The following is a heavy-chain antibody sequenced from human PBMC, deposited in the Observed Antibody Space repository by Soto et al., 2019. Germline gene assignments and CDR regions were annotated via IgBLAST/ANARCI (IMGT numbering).Heavy chain of an antibody. D-gene: IGHD3-22*01. CDR2: IDPSDSYT. V-gene: IGHV5-10-1*01. CDR1: GYSFTSYW. Sequence: PGESLKISCKGSGYSFTSYWISWVRQMPGKVLEWMGRIDPSDSYTNYSPSFQGHVTISADKSISTAYLQWSSLKASDTAMYYCAGDYYDSSGYSPGDYYYGMDVWDQGXTVTVSS. J-gene: IGHJ6*02. CDR3: AGDYYDSSGYSPGDYYYGMDV.